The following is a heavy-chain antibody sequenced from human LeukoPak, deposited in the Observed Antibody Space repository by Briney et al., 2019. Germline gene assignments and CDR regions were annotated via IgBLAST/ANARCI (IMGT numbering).Heavy chain of an antibody. D-gene: IGHD3-22*01. J-gene: IGHJ4*02. CDR3: VRSGYYYDSSGYYQMDY. CDR1: GYTFTSYD. CDR2: MNPNSGNT. Sequence: ASVKVSCKASGYTFTSYDINWVRQATGQGLEWMGWMNPNSGNTGYAQKFQGRVTITRNTSISTAYMELSSLRSEDTAVYYCVRSGYYYDSSGYYQMDYWGQGTLVTVSS. V-gene: IGHV1-8*03.